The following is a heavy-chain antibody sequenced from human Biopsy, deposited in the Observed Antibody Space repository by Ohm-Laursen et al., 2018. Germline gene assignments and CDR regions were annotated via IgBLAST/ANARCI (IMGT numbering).Heavy chain of an antibody. CDR1: GESFNGYY. CDR2: INHSGRT. D-gene: IGHD3-22*01. Sequence: TLSLTWAVYGESFNGYYWSWIRQTPGKGLEWIGEINHSGRTNYNPSLKSRATISVDTSKNQFSLKVRSVTAADTAVYYCVRGVDYYDPYHYYALDVWGQGTTVTVSS. CDR3: VRGVDYYDPYHYYALDV. J-gene: IGHJ6*02. V-gene: IGHV4-34*01.